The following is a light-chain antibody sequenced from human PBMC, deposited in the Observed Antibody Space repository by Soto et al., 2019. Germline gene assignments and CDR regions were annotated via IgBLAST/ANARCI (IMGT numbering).Light chain of an antibody. CDR1: QSISSW. V-gene: IGKV1-5*01. CDR3: QQYNTHMYT. J-gene: IGKJ2*01. Sequence: DLQMTQSPSTLSASVGDRVTITCRASQSISSWLAWYQQKPGKAPKLLIYDASSLESGVPSRFSGSGSGTEFTLTISSLQPDDFATYYCQQYNTHMYTFGQGTKLEIK. CDR2: DAS.